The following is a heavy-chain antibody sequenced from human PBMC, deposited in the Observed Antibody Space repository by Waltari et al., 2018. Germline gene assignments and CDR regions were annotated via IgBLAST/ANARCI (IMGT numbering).Heavy chain of an antibody. CDR1: GFSFNSYA. Sequence: EVQLIVSRVALVQPGGSLGPSCAASGFSFNSYAMVWVRQAPGKGLEWVSIIYSGGSTYDADSVKGRFTVSRDNSKNTLYLEMHSLRTEDTAVYYCARTGRGNHYDSSDCQYWGQGTLVTVSS. J-gene: IGHJ1*01. CDR3: ARTGRGNHYDSSDCQY. CDR2: IIYSGGST. V-gene: IGHV3-23*03. D-gene: IGHD3-22*01.